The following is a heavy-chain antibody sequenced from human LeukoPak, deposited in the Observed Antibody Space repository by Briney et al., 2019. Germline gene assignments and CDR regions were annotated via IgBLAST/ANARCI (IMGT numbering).Heavy chain of an antibody. J-gene: IGHJ4*02. V-gene: IGHV1-69*13. CDR2: IIPIFGTA. D-gene: IGHD6-6*01. CDR3: ARGIAARPFDY. CDR1: GDTFISYA. Sequence: SVKVSCKASGDTFISYAINWVRQAPGQGLEWMGGIIPIFGTANYAQTFQGRVTITADESTSTAYMELSSLRYDDTAVYYCARGIAARPFDYWGQGTLVTVSS.